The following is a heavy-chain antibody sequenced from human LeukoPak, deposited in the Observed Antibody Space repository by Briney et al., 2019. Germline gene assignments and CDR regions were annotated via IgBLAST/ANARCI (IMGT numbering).Heavy chain of an antibody. CDR3: ARGGGSSWYFDY. Sequence: PSETLSLTCTVSSGSLSSGGYYWSWTRQPPGKGLEWIGYIYHSGSTYYNPSLKSRVTISADRSKNQFSLKLSSVTAADTAVYFCARGGGSSWYFDYWGQGTLVTVSS. CDR2: IYHSGST. V-gene: IGHV4-30-2*01. J-gene: IGHJ4*02. CDR1: SGSLSSGGYY. D-gene: IGHD6-13*01.